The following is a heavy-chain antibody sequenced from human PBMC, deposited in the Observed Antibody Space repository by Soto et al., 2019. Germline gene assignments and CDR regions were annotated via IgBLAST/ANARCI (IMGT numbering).Heavy chain of an antibody. V-gene: IGHV4-39*01. CDR3: ASQASPYYYYGMDV. Sequence: PSETLSLTCTVSGVSISSSSYYWGWIRQPPGKGLEWIGSIYYSGSTYYNPSLKSRVTISVDTSKNQFSLKLSSVTAADTAVYYCASQASPYYYYGMDVWGQGTTVTVSS. J-gene: IGHJ6*02. CDR1: GVSISSSSYY. CDR2: IYYSGST.